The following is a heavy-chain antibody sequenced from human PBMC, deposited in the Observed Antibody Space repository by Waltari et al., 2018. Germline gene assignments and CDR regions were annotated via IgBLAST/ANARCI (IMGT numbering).Heavy chain of an antibody. V-gene: IGHV3-15*01. CDR1: GFTFSNVW. D-gene: IGHD4-17*01. Sequence: EVQLVESGGGLVKPGGSLRLSCAASGFTFSNVWMSWVRQAPGKGLELVGRIKSKTDGGTTDYAAPVKGRFTISRDDSKNTLYLQMNSLKTEDTAVYYCTTPTVTTPGGGMDVWGQGTTVTVSS. CDR3: TTPTVTTPGGGMDV. J-gene: IGHJ6*02. CDR2: IKSKTDGGTT.